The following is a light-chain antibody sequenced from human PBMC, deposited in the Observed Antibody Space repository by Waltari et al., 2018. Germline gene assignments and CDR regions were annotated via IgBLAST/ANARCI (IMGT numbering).Light chain of an antibody. Sequence: DIQMTQSPSSLSASVGDRVTITCRASQSISSYLNWYQQKPGKAPKLLIYAASNLQSGVPSGFSGSGSGTDFTLSITSLQPEDFATYYCQQSDSIPWTFGQGTKVEI. V-gene: IGKV1-39*01. J-gene: IGKJ1*01. CDR3: QQSDSIPWT. CDR1: QSISSY. CDR2: AAS.